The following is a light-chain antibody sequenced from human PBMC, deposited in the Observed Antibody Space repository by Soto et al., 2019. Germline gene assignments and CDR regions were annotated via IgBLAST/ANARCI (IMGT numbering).Light chain of an antibody. Sequence: DIVLTQSPATLSVSPGERATLSCRASQSVISFLAWYQQKPGQAPRLLMYGVSTRATGLPARFSGGWSATDFTITISRLQSDVSAFYYCQRYNCWPCASGQGTRLEI. CDR3: QRYNCWPCA. CDR2: GVS. CDR1: QSVISF. V-gene: IGKV3-15*01. J-gene: IGKJ2*02.